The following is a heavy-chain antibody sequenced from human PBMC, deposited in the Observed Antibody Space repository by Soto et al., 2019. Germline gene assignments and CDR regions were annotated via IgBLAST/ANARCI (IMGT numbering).Heavy chain of an antibody. J-gene: IGHJ4*02. Sequence: PSETLSLTCTVSGGSISSDYWSWIRQPPGKGLEWIGYIYYSGSTNYNPSLKSRVTISVDTSKNQFSLKLSSVTAADTAVYYCAREGGYSGYGRLDYWGQGTLVTVS. CDR3: AREGGYSGYGRLDY. CDR2: IYYSGST. V-gene: IGHV4-59*01. D-gene: IGHD5-12*01. CDR1: GGSISSDY.